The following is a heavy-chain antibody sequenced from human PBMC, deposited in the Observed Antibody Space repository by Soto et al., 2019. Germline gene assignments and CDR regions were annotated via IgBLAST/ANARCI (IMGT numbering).Heavy chain of an antibody. D-gene: IGHD5-12*01. Sequence: EVQLVESGGGLVKPGGSLRLSCAASGFTFSSYSMNWVRQAPGKGLEWVSSISSSSSYIYYADSVKGRFTISRDNAKNSLYLQMNSLRAEDTAVYYCARDKDTSGYDWYGMDVWGQGTTVTVSS. J-gene: IGHJ6*02. CDR3: ARDKDTSGYDWYGMDV. CDR2: ISSSSSYI. V-gene: IGHV3-21*01. CDR1: GFTFSSYS.